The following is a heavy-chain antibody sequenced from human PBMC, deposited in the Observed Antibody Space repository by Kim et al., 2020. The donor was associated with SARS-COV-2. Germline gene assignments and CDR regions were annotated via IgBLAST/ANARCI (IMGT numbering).Heavy chain of an antibody. V-gene: IGHV3-30*04. CDR1: GFTFSSYA. D-gene: IGHD2-15*01. CDR3: ARDRKVAGNSKKNYYYGMDV. CDR2: ISYDGSNK. Sequence: GGSLRLSCAASGFTFSSYAMHWVRQAPGKGLEWVAVISYDGSNKYYADSVKGRFTISRDNSKNTLYLQMNSLRAEDTAVYYCARDRKVAGNSKKNYYYGMDVWGQGTTVTVSS. J-gene: IGHJ6*02.